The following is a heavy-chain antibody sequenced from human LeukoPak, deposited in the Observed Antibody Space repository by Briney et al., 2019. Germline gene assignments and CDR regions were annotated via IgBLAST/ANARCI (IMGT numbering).Heavy chain of an antibody. CDR1: GVSISSSSYY. D-gene: IGHD2-15*01. J-gene: IGHJ4*01. Sequence: SETLSLTCTVSGVSISSSSYYWGWIRQPPGKGLEWIGYIYYSGSTNYNPSLKGRLSLSVDTSKNQISLRLSSATAADTAVYYCARAVFSYCSGGTCPYFDYGGQEPWSPSPQ. V-gene: IGHV4-61*05. CDR2: IYYSGST. CDR3: ARAVFSYCSGGTCPYFDY.